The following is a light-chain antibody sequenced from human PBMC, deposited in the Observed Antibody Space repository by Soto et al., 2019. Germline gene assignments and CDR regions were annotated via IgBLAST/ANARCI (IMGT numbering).Light chain of an antibody. J-gene: IGLJ3*02. CDR3: QSYDSSLSGWL. CDR1: SSNIGAGYN. CDR2: GDS. V-gene: IGLV1-40*01. Sequence: QSVLTQPPSVSGAPGQRVTISCTGTSSNIGAGYNVHWYQQLPGTAPKLLIYGDSNRPSGVPDRFSGSKSGTSASLAITGLQAEDEADDYCQSYDSSLSGWLFGGGTQLTVL.